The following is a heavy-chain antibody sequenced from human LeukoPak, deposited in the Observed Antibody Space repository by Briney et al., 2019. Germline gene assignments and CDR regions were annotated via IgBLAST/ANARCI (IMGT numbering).Heavy chain of an antibody. CDR3: ASHWAQQVVSDY. J-gene: IGHJ4*02. D-gene: IGHD6-13*01. CDR2: ISYDGRNK. CDR1: GFTFSSYG. Sequence: PGRSLRLSCAASGFTFSSYGMRWVSQAPGKGMEWVAFISYDGRNKYYADSVKGRFTISRDNSKNTLYLQMNSLRAEDTAVYYCASHWAQQVVSDYWGQGTLVTVSS. V-gene: IGHV3-30*03.